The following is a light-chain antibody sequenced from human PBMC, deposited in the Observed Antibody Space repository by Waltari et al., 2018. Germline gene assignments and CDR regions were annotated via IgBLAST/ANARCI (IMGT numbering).Light chain of an antibody. CDR1: SSDVGAYNY. CDR2: DVS. J-gene: IGLJ1*01. Sequence: QSALTQPASVSGSPGHSIAISCTGTSSDVGAYNYVSWYQQHPGKAPKVIIYDVSKRPSGISSRFSGSKSDNPASLTISGLQAEDEADYFCYSFAGYTTFYVFGSGTKVTVL. CDR3: YSFAGYTTFYV. V-gene: IGLV2-23*02.